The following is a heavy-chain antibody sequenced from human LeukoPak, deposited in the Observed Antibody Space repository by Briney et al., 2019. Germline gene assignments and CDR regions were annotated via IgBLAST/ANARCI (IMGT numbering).Heavy chain of an antibody. Sequence: PGGSLRLSCAASGFTFSSYAMSWVRQAPGKGLEWVSSISSSSSYIYYADSVKGRFTISRDNAKNSLYLQMNSLRAEDTAVYYCARDSRVAAAKTTPSGYWGQGTLVTVSS. CDR3: ARDSRVAAAKTTPSGY. J-gene: IGHJ4*02. V-gene: IGHV3-21*01. CDR2: ISSSSSYI. CDR1: GFTFSSYA. D-gene: IGHD6-13*01.